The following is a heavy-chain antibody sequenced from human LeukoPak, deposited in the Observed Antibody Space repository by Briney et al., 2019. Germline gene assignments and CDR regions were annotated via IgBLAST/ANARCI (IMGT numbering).Heavy chain of an antibody. J-gene: IGHJ4*02. D-gene: IGHD3-22*01. CDR1: GGSISSSNW. V-gene: IGHV4-4*02. Sequence: SETLSLTCAVSGGSISSSNWWSWVRQPPGKGLEWIGEIYHSGSTNYNPSLKSRVTISVDTSKNQFSLKLSSVTAADTAVYYCARGYYYDSSGYYYPPSGWGQGTLVTVSS. CDR2: IYHSGST. CDR3: ARGYYYDSSGYYYPPSG.